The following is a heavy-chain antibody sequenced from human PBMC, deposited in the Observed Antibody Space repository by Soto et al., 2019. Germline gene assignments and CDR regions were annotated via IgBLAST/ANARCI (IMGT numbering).Heavy chain of an antibody. Sequence: QVQLVESGGGVVQPGRSLRLSCAASGFTFSTYALHWVRQAPGKGLEWVAVISSDVSNKYADPVKGRLTISRDNSKNTVYLQMNSRRAEDTAVYYCVRGGSCINGVCPGSYFDFWGQGTRVTVSS. D-gene: IGHD2-8*01. V-gene: IGHV3-30-3*01. CDR1: GFTFSTYA. CDR2: ISSDVSNK. CDR3: VRGGSCINGVCPGSYFDF. J-gene: IGHJ4*02.